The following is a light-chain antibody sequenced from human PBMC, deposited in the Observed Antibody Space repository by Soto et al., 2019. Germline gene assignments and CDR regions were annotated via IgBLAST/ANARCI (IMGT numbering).Light chain of an antibody. CDR3: QSFDSNLSGWV. J-gene: IGLJ3*02. V-gene: IGLV1-40*01. CDR2: RNN. CDR1: SSNIGAGHD. Sequence: QSVLTQPPSVSGASGQRVTISCTGNSSNIGAGHDVHWYQQPPGTAPKLLIFRNNNRASGVPGRFSGARSGTSASLAITGLQTGDEADYYCQSFDSNLSGWVFGGGTKLTVL.